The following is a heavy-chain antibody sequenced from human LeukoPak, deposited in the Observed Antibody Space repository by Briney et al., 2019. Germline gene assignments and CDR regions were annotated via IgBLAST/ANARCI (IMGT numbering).Heavy chain of an antibody. CDR3: ARDSGSFYFDY. CDR2: ISYSGST. CDR1: GGSISSYY. J-gene: IGHJ4*02. Sequence: SETLSLTCTVSGGSISSYYWSWIRQPPGKGLEWIGYISYSGSTNYNPSLKSRVTISVDTSKNQFSLKLSSVTAADTAVYYCARDSGSFYFDYWGQGTLVTVSS. V-gene: IGHV4-59*12. D-gene: IGHD1-26*01.